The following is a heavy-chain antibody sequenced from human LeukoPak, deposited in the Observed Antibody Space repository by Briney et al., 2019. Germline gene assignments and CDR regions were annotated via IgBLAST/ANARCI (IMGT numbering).Heavy chain of an antibody. D-gene: IGHD2-15*01. CDR3: ARAGRLLGDDY. CDR2: ISAYNGNT. V-gene: IGHV1-18*01. CDR1: GYTFTSFG. J-gene: IGHJ4*02. Sequence: ASVKVSCKASGYTFTSFGISWVRQAPGQGLERMGWISAYNGNTNYAQWFQDRVTMATDTSTSTAYLELRSLTSDDTAIYYCARAGRLLGDDYWGQGTLVTVSS.